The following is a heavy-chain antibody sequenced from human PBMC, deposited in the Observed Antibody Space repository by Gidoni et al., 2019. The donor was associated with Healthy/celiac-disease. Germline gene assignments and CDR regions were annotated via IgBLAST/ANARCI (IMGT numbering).Heavy chain of an antibody. V-gene: IGHV3-23*01. D-gene: IGHD2-2*01. CDR3: AKKALVVPAAMYAFDI. CDR1: GFTFSSYA. CDR2: ISGSGCST. Sequence: EVQLLESGWGLVPPGGSLRLSCAASGFTFSSYAMNWVRQAPGKGLGWVSGISGSGCSTYYADSVKGRFNISRDNAKNTLYLQMNSLRAEDTAVYYCAKKALVVPAAMYAFDIWGQGTMVTVSS. J-gene: IGHJ3*02.